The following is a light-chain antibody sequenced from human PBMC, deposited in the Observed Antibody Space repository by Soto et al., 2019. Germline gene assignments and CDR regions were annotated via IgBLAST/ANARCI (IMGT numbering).Light chain of an antibody. Sequence: QSVLTQPPSVSGAPGQRVTISCTGSSSNIGAGYDVHWYQQLPGTAPKLLIYVNSNRPSGVPDRFSGSKSGTSASLAITGLQAEDEADYYCSSYSGSDNFVVFGGGTQLTVL. V-gene: IGLV1-40*01. CDR2: VNS. CDR3: SSYSGSDNFVV. CDR1: SSNIGAGYD. J-gene: IGLJ2*01.